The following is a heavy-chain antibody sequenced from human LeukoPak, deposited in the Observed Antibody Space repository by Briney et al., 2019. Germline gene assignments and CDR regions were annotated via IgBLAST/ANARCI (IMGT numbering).Heavy chain of an antibody. J-gene: IGHJ4*02. V-gene: IGHV3-23*01. CDR1: GFTFNTYG. D-gene: IGHD1-26*01. CDR2: VSASGGNT. Sequence: PGGSLRLSCAASGFTFNTYGMSWVRQAPGKGLECVSSVSASGGNTHYADSVKGRLTISRDNSKNTLYLQMNSLSAEDTAVYYCAKGYSGSYCADYWGQGTLVTVSS. CDR3: AKGYSGSYCADY.